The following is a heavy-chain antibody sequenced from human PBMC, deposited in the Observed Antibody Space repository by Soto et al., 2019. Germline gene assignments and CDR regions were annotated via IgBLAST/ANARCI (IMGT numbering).Heavy chain of an antibody. CDR1: GGSINNYY. CDR2: IYSSGTT. D-gene: IGHD2-15*01. Sequence: SETLSLTCTVSGGSINNYYCSWIRQAAGKGLEWIGRIYSSGTTNYNPSPKSRVTMSVDMSKSQFSLTLRSVTAADTAVYYCVRDIGGSGWFAPWGQGTLVTVSS. J-gene: IGHJ5*02. CDR3: VRDIGGSGWFAP. V-gene: IGHV4-4*07.